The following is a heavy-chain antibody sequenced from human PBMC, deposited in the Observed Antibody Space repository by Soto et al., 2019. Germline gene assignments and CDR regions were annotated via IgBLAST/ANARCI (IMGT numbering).Heavy chain of an antibody. Sequence: QVLLEESGPGLVRPSGTLSLTCSVSGASINSANWWVWVRQPPGKGLEWIGEIYHIGRTTYNPSRRGSASISVDKSKNQFSLIVSSVTAADTAVYYCAKRYDFWSGRWYGLGVWAQGTRVTGSS. V-gene: IGHV4-4*02. J-gene: IGHJ6*02. CDR2: IYHIGRT. CDR3: AKRYDFWSGRWYGLGV. CDR1: GASINSANW. D-gene: IGHD3-3*01.